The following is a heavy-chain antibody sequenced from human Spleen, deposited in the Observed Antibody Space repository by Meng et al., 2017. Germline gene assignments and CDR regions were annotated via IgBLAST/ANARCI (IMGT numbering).Heavy chain of an antibody. Sequence: ASVKVSCKASGYTFTSYYMHWVRQAPGQGLEWMGIINPSGGSTSYAQKFQGRVTMTRDTSTSTVYMELSSLRSEDTAVYYCARDAIQLWLSDYYGMDVWGQGTTVTVSS. CDR1: GYTFTSYY. D-gene: IGHD5-18*01. V-gene: IGHV1-46*01. J-gene: IGHJ6*02. CDR2: INPSGGST. CDR3: ARDAIQLWLSDYYGMDV.